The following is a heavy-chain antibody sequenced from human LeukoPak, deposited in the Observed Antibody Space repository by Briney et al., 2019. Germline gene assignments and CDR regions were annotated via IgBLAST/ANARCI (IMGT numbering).Heavy chain of an antibody. V-gene: IGHV4-39*07. CDR3: ARVYGAGYDFRGAFDI. Sequence: PSETLSLTCTVSGDSISSSNCYWGWIRQPPGKGLEWIGSIYFSGGTYYNASLKSRVTISVDTSKNQFSLKLSSVTAADTAVYYCARVYGAGYDFRGAFDIWGQGTMVTVSS. D-gene: IGHD5-12*01. CDR2: IYFSGGT. CDR1: GDSISSSNCY. J-gene: IGHJ3*02.